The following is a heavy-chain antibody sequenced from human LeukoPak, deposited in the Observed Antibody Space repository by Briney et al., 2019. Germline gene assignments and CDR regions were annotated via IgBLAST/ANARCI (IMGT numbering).Heavy chain of an antibody. CDR3: ARESTSIEVAGYDY. J-gene: IGHJ4*02. CDR1: GFTFSSYS. CDR2: ISSSSSYI. V-gene: IGHV3-21*01. Sequence: PGGSLRLSCAASGFTFSSYSMNWVRQAPGKGLEWVSSISSSSSYIYYADSVKGRFTISRDNAKNSLYLQMNSLRAEDTAVYYCARESTSIEVAGYDYWGQGTLVTVSS. D-gene: IGHD6-19*01.